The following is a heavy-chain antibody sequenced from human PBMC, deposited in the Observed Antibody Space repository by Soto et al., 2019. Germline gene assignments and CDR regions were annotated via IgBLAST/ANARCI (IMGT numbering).Heavy chain of an antibody. CDR2: IIPIFGTA. CDR1: GGTFSSYA. Sequence: SVKVSCKASGGTFSSYAISWVRQAPGQGLEWMGGIIPIFGTANYAQKFQGRVTITADESTSTAYMELSSLRSEDTAVYYCARETSASMSFDPWGQGXLVTVSS. CDR3: ARETSASMSFDP. J-gene: IGHJ5*02. D-gene: IGHD2-2*01. V-gene: IGHV1-69*13.